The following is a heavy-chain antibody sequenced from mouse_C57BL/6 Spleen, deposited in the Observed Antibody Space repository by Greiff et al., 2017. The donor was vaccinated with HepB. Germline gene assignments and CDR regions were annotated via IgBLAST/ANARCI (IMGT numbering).Heavy chain of an antibody. CDR1: GFTFSDYG. J-gene: IGHJ2*01. CDR2: ISSGSSTI. V-gene: IGHV5-17*01. Sequence: EVKLMESGGGLVKPGGSLKLSCAASGFTFSDYGMHWVRQAPEKGLEWVAYISSGSSTIYYADTVKGRFTISRDNAKNTLFLQMTSLRSEDTAMYYCANDPFGYWGQGTTLTVSS. CDR3: ANDPFGY.